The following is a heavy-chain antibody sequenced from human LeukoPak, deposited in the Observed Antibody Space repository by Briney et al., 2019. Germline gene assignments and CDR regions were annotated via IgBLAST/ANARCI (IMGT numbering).Heavy chain of an antibody. Sequence: GGSLRLSCAASGFSFSIYSLNWVRQAPEKGLEWVSYISHTGSTMSYADSVKGRFTISRDNAKNSLYLQMNSLRAEDTAVYYCAIPPLSGTGSSRPLAGIDVWGQGTTVTVSS. CDR1: GFSFSIYS. J-gene: IGHJ6*02. V-gene: IGHV3-48*04. CDR3: AIPPLSGTGSSRPLAGIDV. D-gene: IGHD3-10*01. CDR2: ISHTGSTM.